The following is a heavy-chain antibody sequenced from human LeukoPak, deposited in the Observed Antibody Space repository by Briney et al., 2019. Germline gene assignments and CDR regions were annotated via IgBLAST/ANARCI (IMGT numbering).Heavy chain of an antibody. CDR3: AREYPAAAAAFDY. CDR1: GFTFSSYG. J-gene: IGHJ4*02. V-gene: IGHV3-23*01. Sequence: GGTLRLSCAASGFTFSSYGMSWVRQAPGKGLEWVSAISDSGNTYHADSVKGRFTISRDNSKNTLYLQMNSLRAEDTAVYYCAREYPAAAAAFDYWGQGTLVTVSS. CDR2: ISDSGNT. D-gene: IGHD6-13*01.